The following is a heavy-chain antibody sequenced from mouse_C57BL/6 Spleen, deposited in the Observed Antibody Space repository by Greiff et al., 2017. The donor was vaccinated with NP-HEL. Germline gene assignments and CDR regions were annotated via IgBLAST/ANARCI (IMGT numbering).Heavy chain of an antibody. V-gene: IGHV1-82*01. CDR3: ARLDDDYDGAWFAY. D-gene: IGHD2-4*01. Sequence: QVQLQQSGPELVKPGASVKISCKASGYAFSSSWMNWVKQRPGKGLEWIGRIYPGDGDTNYNGKFKGKATLTADKSSSTAYMQLSSLTSEDSAVYFCARLDDDYDGAWFAYWGQGTLVTVSA. J-gene: IGHJ3*01. CDR1: GYAFSSSW. CDR2: IYPGDGDT.